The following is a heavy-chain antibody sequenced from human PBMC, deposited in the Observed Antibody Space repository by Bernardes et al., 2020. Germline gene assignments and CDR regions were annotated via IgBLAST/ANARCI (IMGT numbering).Heavy chain of an antibody. Sequence: SETLSLTCNVSGGSIDSGGYYWNWIRQHPGKGLEWIGSIYYGGRTHYNPSLKSRLTIASDTSKNQFSLRLSSMTAADAAVYYCAREFHDYGGHRLGISLDVWGQGTTVTVSS. CDR3: AREFHDYGGHRLGISLDV. CDR1: GGSIDSGGYY. CDR2: IYYGGRT. J-gene: IGHJ6*02. V-gene: IGHV4-31*03. D-gene: IGHD4-17*01.